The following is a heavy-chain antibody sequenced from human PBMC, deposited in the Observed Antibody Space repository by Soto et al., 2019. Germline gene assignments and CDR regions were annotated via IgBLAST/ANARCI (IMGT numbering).Heavy chain of an antibody. J-gene: IGHJ4*02. V-gene: IGHV1-69*02. Sequence: QVQLVQSGAEVKKPGSSVKVSCKASGGTFSSYTISWVRQAPGQGLEWRGRIIPILGIANYAQKFQGRVTITADKSTSTAYMELSSLRSEDTAVYYCAIEYCSSTSCYRDYWGQGTLVTVSS. CDR3: AIEYCSSTSCYRDY. CDR1: GGTFSSYT. D-gene: IGHD2-2*02. CDR2: IIPILGIA.